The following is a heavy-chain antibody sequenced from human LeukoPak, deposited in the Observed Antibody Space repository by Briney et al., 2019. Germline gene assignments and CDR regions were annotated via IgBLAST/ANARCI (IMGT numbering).Heavy chain of an antibody. CDR2: IKSRTYGGTT. CDR1: GLTFSSAW. J-gene: IGHJ4*02. Sequence: PGGSLRLSCAASGLTFSSAWMAWVRQAPGKGLEWLGRIKSRTYGGTTVYAAPVKGIFTISRDDSKNTLFLQMDSLKTEDTAVYYCTTDLAFWGQGALVTVSS. CDR3: TTDLAF. V-gene: IGHV3-15*01.